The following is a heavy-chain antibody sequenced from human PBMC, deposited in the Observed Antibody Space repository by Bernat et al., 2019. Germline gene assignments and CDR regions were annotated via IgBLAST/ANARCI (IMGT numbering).Heavy chain of an antibody. J-gene: IGHJ5*02. CDR1: GGSISSGGYY. D-gene: IGHD6-13*01. V-gene: IGHV4-31*03. CDR3: ARIIAAAGNWFDP. CDR2: IYYSGST. Sequence: QVQLQESGPGLVKPSQTLSLTCTVSGGSISSGGYYWSWIRQPPGKGLEWIGYIYYSGSTYYNPSLKSRVTISVDTSKNQFSLKLSSVTAADTAVYYCARIIAAAGNWFDPWGQGTLVTVSS.